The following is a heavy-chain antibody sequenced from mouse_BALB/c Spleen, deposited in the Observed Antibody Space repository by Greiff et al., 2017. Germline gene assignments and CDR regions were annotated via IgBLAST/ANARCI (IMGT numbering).Heavy chain of an antibody. CDR2: ISSGSSTI. CDR3: SRSCDGSRAWFAY. Sequence: EVQLVESGGGLVQPGGSRKLSCAASGFTFSSFGMNWVRQPPEKGLEWVAYISSGSSTIYYADTVKGRFTISRDNPKNNLFLQMTSLSTEDTAMYYCSRSCDGSRAWFAYWGQGTLVTVSA. CDR1: GFTFSSFG. J-gene: IGHJ3*01. D-gene: IGHD1-1*02. V-gene: IGHV5-17*02.